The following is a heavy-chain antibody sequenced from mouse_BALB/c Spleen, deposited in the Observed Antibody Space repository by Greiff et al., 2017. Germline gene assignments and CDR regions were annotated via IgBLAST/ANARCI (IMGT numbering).Heavy chain of an antibody. D-gene: IGHD1-2*01. CDR1: GFSLTSYG. J-gene: IGHJ4*01. V-gene: IGHV2-2*02. CDR3: ARMATATFGYAMDY. CDR2: IWSGGST. Sequence: QVQLQQSGPGLVQPSQSLSITRTVSGFSLTSYGVHWVRQSPGKGLEWLGVIWSGGSTDYNAAFISRLSISKDNSKSQVFFKMNSLQANDTAIYYCARMATATFGYAMDYWGQGTSVTVSS.